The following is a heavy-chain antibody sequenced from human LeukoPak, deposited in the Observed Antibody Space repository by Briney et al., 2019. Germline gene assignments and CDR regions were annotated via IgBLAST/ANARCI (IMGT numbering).Heavy chain of an antibody. CDR1: GFTFSSSA. CDR2: ISSSGSTI. J-gene: IGHJ6*02. D-gene: IGHD2-21*02. CDR3: ARGHCDLDV. V-gene: IGHV3-48*04. Sequence: GGSLRLSCAASGFTFSSSAMHWVRQAPGKGLEWVSYISSSGSTIYYADSVKGRFTISRDNAKNSLYLQMNSLRAEDTAVYYCARGHCDLDVWGQGTTVTVSS.